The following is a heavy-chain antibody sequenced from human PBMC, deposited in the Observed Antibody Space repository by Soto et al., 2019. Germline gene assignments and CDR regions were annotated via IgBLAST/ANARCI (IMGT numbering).Heavy chain of an antibody. CDR2: INPKSGGT. J-gene: IGHJ4*02. D-gene: IGHD1-26*01. CDR3: ARDLAKGGGSAGFDY. CDR1: GDTFTANY. V-gene: IGHV1-2*02. Sequence: ASVKVSCKASGDTFTANYIHWVRQSAGQGFGWMGWINPKSGGTKYPQKFQGRVTMTRDTSLSTVYMTLTRLTSDDTAVYYCARDLAKGGGSAGFDYWGQGTLVTVSS.